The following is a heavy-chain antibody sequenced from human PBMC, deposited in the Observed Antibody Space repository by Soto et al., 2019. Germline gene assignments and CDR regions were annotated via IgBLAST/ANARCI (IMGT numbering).Heavy chain of an antibody. CDR2: IYFTGST. Sequence: PSETLSLTCTVSGGAVSGGTYYWSWIRQPPGKGLEWIGHIYFTGSTNYNPSLKSRVTMSLDTSRNQFSLKLSSVTAADTAVYYCTRGPPRVQWFDPWGLGTLVTVSS. J-gene: IGHJ5*02. CDR3: TRGPPRVQWFDP. V-gene: IGHV4-61*01. CDR1: GGAVSGGTYY.